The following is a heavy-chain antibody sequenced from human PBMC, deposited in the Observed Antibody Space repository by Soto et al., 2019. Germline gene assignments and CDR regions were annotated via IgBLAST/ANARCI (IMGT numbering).Heavy chain of an antibody. D-gene: IGHD1-26*01. CDR1: GFTFSSYA. CDR3: AKPLAHGIVRGTGIDS. Sequence: EVQLLESGGGLVQPGGSLRLSCEASGFTFSSYAMKWVRQAPGKGLEWVSSINEAGDDTYYANSVRGRFTISRDNSKNTLNLQMNSLRAEDTATYYRAKPLAHGIVRGTGIDSWGQGTLVTVSS. CDR2: INEAGDDT. V-gene: IGHV3-23*01. J-gene: IGHJ4*02.